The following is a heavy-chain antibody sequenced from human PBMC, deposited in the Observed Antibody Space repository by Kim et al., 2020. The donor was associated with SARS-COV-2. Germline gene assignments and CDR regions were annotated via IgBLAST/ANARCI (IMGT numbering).Heavy chain of an antibody. J-gene: IGHJ4*02. Sequence: SVNGRFTNSRDNAKNSRYLQMNSLRAEDTAVYYCARPPGYCSSTSCPPGYWGQGTLVTVSS. CDR3: ARPPGYCSSTSCPPGY. V-gene: IGHV3-21*01. D-gene: IGHD2-2*01.